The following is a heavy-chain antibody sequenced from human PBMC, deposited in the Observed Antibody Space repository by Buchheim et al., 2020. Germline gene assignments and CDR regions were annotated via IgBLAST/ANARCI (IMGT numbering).Heavy chain of an antibody. D-gene: IGHD6-19*01. J-gene: IGHJ5*02. Sequence: QVQLQQWGAGLLKPSETLSLTCAVYGGSFSGYYWSWIRQPPGKGLEWIGEINHSGSTNYNPSLKSRVTISVDTSKNQFSLKLSSVTAADTAVYYCARGRQWLALSHWFDPWGKGTL. CDR2: INHSGST. CDR3: ARGRQWLALSHWFDP. V-gene: IGHV4-34*01. CDR1: GGSFSGYY.